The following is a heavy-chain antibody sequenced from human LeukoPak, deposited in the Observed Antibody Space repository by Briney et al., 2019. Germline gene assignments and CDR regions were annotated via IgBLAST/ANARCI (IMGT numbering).Heavy chain of an antibody. CDR3: ARSPTFRGWFDP. Sequence: GGSLRLSCAASGFTFSSYNMNWVRQAPGKGLEWVAYVSIGTSFIYYADAVKGRFTIPRDNAKNSLYLQVNSLRDEDTAVYYCARSPTFRGWFDPWGQGTLVTVSS. D-gene: IGHD2/OR15-2a*01. V-gene: IGHV3-21*01. CDR1: GFTFSSYN. CDR2: VSIGTSFI. J-gene: IGHJ5*02.